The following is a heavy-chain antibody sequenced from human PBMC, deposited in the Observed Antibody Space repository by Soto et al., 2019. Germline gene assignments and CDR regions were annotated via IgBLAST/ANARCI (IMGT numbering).Heavy chain of an antibody. CDR1: GGSVSSGSYY. V-gene: IGHV4-61*01. Sequence: PSETLSLTCTVSGGSVSSGSYYWSWIRQPPGKGLEWIGYIYYSGSTNYNPSLKSRVTISVDTSKNQFSLKLSSVTAADTAVYYCARDRIAARPKDYYGMDVWGQGTTVTVYS. D-gene: IGHD6-6*01. CDR2: IYYSGST. CDR3: ARDRIAARPKDYYGMDV. J-gene: IGHJ6*02.